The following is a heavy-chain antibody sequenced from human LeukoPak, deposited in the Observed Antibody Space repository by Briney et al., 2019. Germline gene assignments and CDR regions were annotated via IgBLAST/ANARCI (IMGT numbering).Heavy chain of an antibody. Sequence: PSETLSLTCTVSGGSISSYYWSWIRQPPGKGLERIGYIYSSGSTNYNPSLKSRVTISVDTSKNQFSLKLSSVTAADTAVYYCARGEGVEYYFDYWGQGTLVTVSS. J-gene: IGHJ4*02. CDR3: ARGEGVEYYFDY. CDR2: IYSSGST. D-gene: IGHD3-10*01. V-gene: IGHV4-59*01. CDR1: GGSISSYY.